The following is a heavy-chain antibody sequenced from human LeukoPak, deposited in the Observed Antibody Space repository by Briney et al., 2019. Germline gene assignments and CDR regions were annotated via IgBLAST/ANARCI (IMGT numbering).Heavy chain of an antibody. J-gene: IGHJ4*02. CDR3: ARGNYYPDGRGYQGVISY. CDR1: GDSMTDKY. V-gene: IGHV4-59*01. CDR2: IILSGNA. D-gene: IGHD3-22*01. Sequence: PSETLSLTCTVSGDSMTDKYWSWIRQPPGKGLEWLGYIILSGNADYAADYTPSLKSRVTISLDTSSSRFSLKLSSVTAADTAIYFCARGNYYPDGRGYQGVISYGGQGTLVTVS.